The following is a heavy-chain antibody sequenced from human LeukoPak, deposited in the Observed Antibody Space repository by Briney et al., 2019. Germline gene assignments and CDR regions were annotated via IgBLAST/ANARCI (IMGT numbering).Heavy chain of an antibody. V-gene: IGHV4-34*01. D-gene: IGHD1-26*01. CDR3: ARGNSGSHWGDHYFYMDV. J-gene: IGHJ6*03. Sequence: PETLSLTRAVCGGSFRGYFWGWVRQTPGKGLEGLGEITHNGGTNYMPSLSGRVSVFQDVSKNQFSLKLSSVTAADTGVYYCARGNSGSHWGDHYFYMDVWGKGTTVIVSS. CDR1: GGSFRGYF. CDR2: ITHNGGT.